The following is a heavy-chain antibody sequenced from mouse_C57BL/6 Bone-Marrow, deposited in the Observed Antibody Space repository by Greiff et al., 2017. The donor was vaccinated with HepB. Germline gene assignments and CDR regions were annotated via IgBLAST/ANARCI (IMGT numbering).Heavy chain of an antibody. J-gene: IGHJ2*01. CDR1: GYTFTSYW. D-gene: IGHD1-3*01. CDR2: IHPNSGST. V-gene: IGHV1-64*01. CDR3: ARGRITPYYFDY. Sequence: VQLQQPGAELVKPGASVKLSCKASGYTFTSYWMHWVKQRPGQGLEWIGMIHPNSGSTNYNEKFKSKATLTVDKSSSTAYMQLSSLTSEDSAVYYCARGRITPYYFDYWGQGTTLTVSS.